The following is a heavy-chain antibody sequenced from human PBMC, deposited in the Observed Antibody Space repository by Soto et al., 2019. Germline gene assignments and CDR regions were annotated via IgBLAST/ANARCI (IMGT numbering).Heavy chain of an antibody. CDR3: VRGLLYATTYFDY. CDR1: GDTFTTYS. Sequence: QVQLVQSGAEVKKPGSSVKVSCKASGDTFTTYSLNWVRQAPGQGLEWMGGIIPVVGTTKYAQKYQDRVTITGDKSTNTAYMELSSLRSDDTAVYYCVRGLLYATTYFDYWGQGTPVTVSS. J-gene: IGHJ4*02. CDR2: IIPVVGTT. V-gene: IGHV1-69*06. D-gene: IGHD2-8*01.